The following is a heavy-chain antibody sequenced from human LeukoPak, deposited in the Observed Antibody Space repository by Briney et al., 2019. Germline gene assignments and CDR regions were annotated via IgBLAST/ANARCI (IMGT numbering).Heavy chain of an antibody. D-gene: IGHD2-2*01. V-gene: IGHV3-66*01. J-gene: IGHJ4*02. Sequence: HSGGSLRLSCAASGFTVSSNYMSWVRQAPGKGLEWVSVIYSGGYTYYADSVKGRFTIPRDNSKNTLYLHMNSLRAEDTAVYYCAKGVPAAIGLLFDYWGQGTLVTVSS. CDR2: IYSGGYT. CDR1: GFTVSSNY. CDR3: AKGVPAAIGLLFDY.